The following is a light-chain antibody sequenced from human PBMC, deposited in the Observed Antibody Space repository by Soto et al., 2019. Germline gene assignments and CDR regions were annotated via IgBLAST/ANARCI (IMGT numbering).Light chain of an antibody. CDR2: AAS. CDR3: LQKYFYPFT. J-gene: IGKJ3*01. V-gene: IGKV1-6*01. CDR1: QGIRND. Sequence: AIQMTQSPSSLSASVGDRVTITCRASQGIRNDLDWFQQKPGKAPKLLIYAASNLQSGVPARFSGSGSGTDFTLTSSSLQPEDFATYYCLQKYFYPFTFGPGTKVYIK.